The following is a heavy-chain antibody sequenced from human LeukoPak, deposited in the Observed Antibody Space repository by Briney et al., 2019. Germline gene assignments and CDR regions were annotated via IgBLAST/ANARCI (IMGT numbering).Heavy chain of an antibody. D-gene: IGHD2-2*01. Sequence: GGSLGLSCAASGFTFSSYWMHWVRQVPGKGLVWVSRINSDGSSTYYADSVKGRFTISRDNSKNTLYLQMNSLRAEDTAVYYCAKDRYCSSTSCSCHDYWGQGTLVTVSS. J-gene: IGHJ4*02. CDR2: INSDGSST. V-gene: IGHV3-74*01. CDR3: AKDRYCSSTSCSCHDY. CDR1: GFTFSSYW.